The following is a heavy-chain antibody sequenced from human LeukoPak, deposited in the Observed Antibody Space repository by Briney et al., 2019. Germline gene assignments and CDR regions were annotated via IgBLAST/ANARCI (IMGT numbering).Heavy chain of an antibody. J-gene: IGHJ4*02. D-gene: IGHD6-19*01. Sequence: SETLSLTCTVSGGSISSGGYYWSWLRQHPGKGLEWIGYIYYSGSTYYNPSLKSRVTISVDTSKNQFSLRLSSVTAADTAVYYCARETYSSGWGGYYFDYWGQGTLVTVSS. CDR3: ARETYSSGWGGYYFDY. CDR2: IYYSGST. V-gene: IGHV4-31*03. CDR1: GGSISSGGYY.